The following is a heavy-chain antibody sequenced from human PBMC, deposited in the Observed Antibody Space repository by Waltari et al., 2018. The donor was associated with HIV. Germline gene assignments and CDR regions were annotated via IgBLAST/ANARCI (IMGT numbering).Heavy chain of an antibody. CDR2: IYHSGST. CDR1: GGSISSNNW. J-gene: IGHJ6*02. V-gene: IGHV4-4*02. CDR3: ARVPPGGCYGMDV. Sequence: QVQLQESGPGLVKASGTLSLTCAVFGGSISSNNWWSWDRQPPGKGLEWMGEIYHSGSTNYNVSLRSRITISVDKSKNQLSLKVSSVTAADTAVYHCARVPPGGCYGMDVWGQGTTVTVSS. D-gene: IGHD3-10*01.